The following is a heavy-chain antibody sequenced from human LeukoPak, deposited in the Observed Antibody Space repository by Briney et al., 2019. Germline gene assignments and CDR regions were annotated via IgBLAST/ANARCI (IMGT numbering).Heavy chain of an antibody. CDR2: ISNIGDII. CDR1: GFTFSNYE. V-gene: IGHV3-48*03. Sequence: GGSLGLSCAASGFTFSNYEMNWVRQAPGKGLEWISHISNIGDIIHYADSVEGRFTISRDNAKNSLYLHMNSLRAEDTAVYYCASLTIGRKDYYYYMDVWGKGTTVTVSS. CDR3: ASLTIGRKDYYYYMDV. D-gene: IGHD1-14*01. J-gene: IGHJ6*03.